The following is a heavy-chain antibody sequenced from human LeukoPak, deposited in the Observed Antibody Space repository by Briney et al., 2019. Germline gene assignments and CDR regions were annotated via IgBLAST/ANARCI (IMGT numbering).Heavy chain of an antibody. Sequence: TGGSLRLPCAGSGFTFGGYGMHWFRQTPGKGLEWVAVIAYDGSRAFYADSVKGRFTISRDNSKNTMSVQMDDLRAEDTAVYYCTRYNNDHFDDWGQGTLVTVSS. V-gene: IGHV3-33*01. CDR3: TRYNNDHFDD. CDR2: IAYDGSRA. D-gene: IGHD1-14*01. J-gene: IGHJ4*02. CDR1: GFTFGGYG.